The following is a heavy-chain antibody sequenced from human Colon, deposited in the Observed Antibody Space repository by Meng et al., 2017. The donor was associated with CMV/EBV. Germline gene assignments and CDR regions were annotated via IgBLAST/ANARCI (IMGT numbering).Heavy chain of an antibody. CDR3: ARDLRVWFGEIKN. D-gene: IGHD3-10*01. Sequence: QGQLVRCGADVKEPEASVKVSCKASGYTFTGYYMHWVRQGPGQGLEWMGWINPNSGGKNYAQKVQGRVTMTRDTSISTAYMELSRLRSDDTAVYYCARDLRVWFGEIKNWGQGTLVTVSS. J-gene: IGHJ4*02. CDR2: INPNSGGK. V-gene: IGHV1-2*02. CDR1: GYTFTGYY.